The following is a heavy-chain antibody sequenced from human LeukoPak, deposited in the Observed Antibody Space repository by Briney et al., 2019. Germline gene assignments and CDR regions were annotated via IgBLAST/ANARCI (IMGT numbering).Heavy chain of an antibody. CDR2: ISAYNGNT. D-gene: IGHD3-22*01. CDR1: GGTFSSYA. V-gene: IGHV1-18*01. J-gene: IGHJ5*02. Sequence: GASVKVSCKASGGTFSSYAISWVRQAPGQGLEWMGWISAYNGNTNYAQKLQGRVTMTTDTSTSTAYMELRSLRSEDTAVYYCARGVVITKSWFDPWGQGTLVTVSS. CDR3: ARGVVITKSWFDP.